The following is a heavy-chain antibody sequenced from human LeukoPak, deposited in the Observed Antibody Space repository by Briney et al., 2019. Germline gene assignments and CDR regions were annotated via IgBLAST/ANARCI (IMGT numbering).Heavy chain of an antibody. CDR3: ARRPLPAAISYHFDY. V-gene: IGHV3-74*01. CDR1: RFTFSSYW. Sequence: GGSLRLSCAATRFTFSSYWMHWVRQVPGKGLVWVSRINSDGNSIHYADSVNGRFTISRDNAKNTLYLQMNSLRAEDTAVYYCARRPLPAAISYHFDYWGHGTPVTVSS. D-gene: IGHD2-2*01. J-gene: IGHJ4*01. CDR2: INSDGNSI.